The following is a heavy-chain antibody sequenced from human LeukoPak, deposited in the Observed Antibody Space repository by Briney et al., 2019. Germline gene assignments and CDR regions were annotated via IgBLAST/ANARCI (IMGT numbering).Heavy chain of an antibody. CDR1: GFTFSSYA. CDR3: AKYPVRFLEWFSSYYFDY. D-gene: IGHD3-3*01. J-gene: IGHJ4*02. V-gene: IGHV3-23*01. CDR2: ISGSGGST. Sequence: GGSLRLSCAASGFTFSSYAMNWVRQAPGKGLEWVSAISGSGGSTYYADSVKGRFTISRDNSKNTLYLQMNSLRAEDTAVYYCAKYPVRFLEWFSSYYFDYWGQGTLVTVSS.